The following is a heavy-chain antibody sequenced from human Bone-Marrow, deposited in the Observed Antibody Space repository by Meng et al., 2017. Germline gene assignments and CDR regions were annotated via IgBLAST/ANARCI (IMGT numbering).Heavy chain of an antibody. CDR2: IYPGDSDT. CDR1: GYSFTSYW. CDR3: ASARITMVRGVAAFDI. D-gene: IGHD3-10*01. Sequence: GESLKISCKGSGYSFTSYWIGWVRQMPGKGLEWMGIIYPGDSDTRYSPSFQGQVTISADKSISTAYLQWSSLKASDTAMYYCASARITMVRGVAAFDIWGKGQWSPSPQ. J-gene: IGHJ3*02. V-gene: IGHV5-51*01.